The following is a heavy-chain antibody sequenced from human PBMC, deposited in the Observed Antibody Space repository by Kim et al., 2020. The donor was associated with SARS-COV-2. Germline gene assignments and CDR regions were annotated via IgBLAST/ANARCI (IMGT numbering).Heavy chain of an antibody. J-gene: IGHJ5*02. CDR3: ARFWELPEGNWFDP. CDR1: GYTFTSYG. CDR2: ISAYNGNT. D-gene: IGHD1-26*01. V-gene: IGHV1-18*01. Sequence: ASVKVSCKASGYTFTSYGISWVRQAPEQGLEWMGWISAYNGNTNYAQKLQGRVTMTTDTSTSTAYMELRSLRSDDTAVYYCARFWELPEGNWFDPWGQGTLVTVSS.